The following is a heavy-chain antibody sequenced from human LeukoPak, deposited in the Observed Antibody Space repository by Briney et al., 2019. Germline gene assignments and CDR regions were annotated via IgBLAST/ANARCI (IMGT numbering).Heavy chain of an antibody. CDR2: ISHDGSNE. CDR3: AKEGYYGSGSFPDS. Sequence: GGSLRLSCEASGFTFSSYGMHWVRRAPGKGLEWMTVISHDGSNEYYVDSVKGRFAISRDNSKSTLYLQMNSLRVEDTAVYYCAKEGYYGSGSFPDSWGQGTLVTVSS. V-gene: IGHV3-30*18. J-gene: IGHJ4*02. CDR1: GFTFSSYG. D-gene: IGHD3-10*01.